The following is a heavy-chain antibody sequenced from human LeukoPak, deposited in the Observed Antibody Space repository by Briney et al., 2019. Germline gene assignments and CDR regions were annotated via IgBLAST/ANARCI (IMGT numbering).Heavy chain of an antibody. Sequence: ASVKVSCKASGYTFTSYGISWVRQAPGQGLEWMGWISAYNGNTNYAQKLQGRVTMTTDTSTSTAYMELRSLRSDDTAVYYCARGGVGAYDILTSWFDPRGQGTLVTVSS. V-gene: IGHV1-18*04. CDR3: ARGGVGAYDILTSWFDP. CDR2: ISAYNGNT. J-gene: IGHJ5*02. D-gene: IGHD3-9*01. CDR1: GYTFTSYG.